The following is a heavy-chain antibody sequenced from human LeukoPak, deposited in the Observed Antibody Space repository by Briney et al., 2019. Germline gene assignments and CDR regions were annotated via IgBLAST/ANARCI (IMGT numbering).Heavy chain of an antibody. CDR1: GGSISSYY. CDR3: ARDSPEYGPGAFSWFDL. V-gene: IGHV4-59*01. CDR2: IYYTGST. J-gene: IGHJ5*02. Sequence: SETLSLTCTVSGGSISSYYWSWIRQPPGKGLEWIGYIYYTGSTDYNPSLKSRVTISVDTSKNQFSLKLTSVTAADTAVYYCARDSPEYGPGAFSWFDLWGQGTLVTVSS. D-gene: IGHD3-10*01.